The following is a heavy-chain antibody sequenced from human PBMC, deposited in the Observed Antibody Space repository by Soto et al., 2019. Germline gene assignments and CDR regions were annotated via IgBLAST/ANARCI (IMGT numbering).Heavy chain of an antibody. CDR2: INQDGSVK. CDR1: GFTFSIYW. V-gene: IGHV3-7*04. CDR3: ARGFTGDFDY. Sequence: GGSLRLSCAASGFTFSIYWMSWVRQAPGKGLEWVANINQDGSVKYSVDSVKGRFTTSRDNAKNALYLQMNSLRAEDTAVYYCARGFTGDFDYWGRGTLVTVSS. J-gene: IGHJ4*02.